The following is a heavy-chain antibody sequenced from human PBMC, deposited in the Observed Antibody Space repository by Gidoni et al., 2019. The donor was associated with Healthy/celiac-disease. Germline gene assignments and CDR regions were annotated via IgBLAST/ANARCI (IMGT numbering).Heavy chain of an antibody. Sequence: EVQLVESGGGLVQPGRSLTLSCAASGFTFADYAMHWVRQAPGKGLEWVSGISWNSGSIGYADSVKGRFTISRDNAKNSLYLQMNSLRAEDTALYYCAKDDCSSTSCSANWFDPWGQGTLVTVSS. CDR1: GFTFADYA. J-gene: IGHJ5*02. V-gene: IGHV3-9*01. CDR2: ISWNSGSI. D-gene: IGHD2-2*01. CDR3: AKDDCSSTSCSANWFDP.